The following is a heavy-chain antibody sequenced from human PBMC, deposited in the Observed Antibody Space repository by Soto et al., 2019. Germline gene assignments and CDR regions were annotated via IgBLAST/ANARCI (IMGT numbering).Heavy chain of an antibody. Sequence: SETLSLTCTVSGGSISSSSYYWGWIRQPPGKGLEWIGSIYYSGSTYYNPSLKSRVTISVDTSENQFSLKLSSVTAADTAVYYCARDTAMDTNYYYYGMDVWGQGTTVTVSS. CDR2: IYYSGST. CDR1: GGSISSSSYY. J-gene: IGHJ6*02. CDR3: ARDTAMDTNYYYYGMDV. V-gene: IGHV4-39*01. D-gene: IGHD5-18*01.